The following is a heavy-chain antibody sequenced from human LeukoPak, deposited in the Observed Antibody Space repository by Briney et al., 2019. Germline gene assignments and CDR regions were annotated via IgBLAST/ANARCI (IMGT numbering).Heavy chain of an antibody. Sequence: SVKVSCKASGGTFSSYAISWVRQAPGQGLEWMGGIIPILGIANYAQKFQGRVTITADKSTSTVYMELSSLRSEDTAVYYCARDQTPPYSSSWYVSWFDPWGQGTLVTVSS. CDR1: GGTFSSYA. V-gene: IGHV1-69*10. CDR3: ARDQTPPYSSSWYVSWFDP. CDR2: IIPILGIA. D-gene: IGHD6-13*01. J-gene: IGHJ5*02.